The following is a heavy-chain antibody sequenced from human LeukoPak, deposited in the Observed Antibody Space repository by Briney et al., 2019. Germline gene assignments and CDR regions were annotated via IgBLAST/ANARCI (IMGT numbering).Heavy chain of an antibody. CDR3: ARAIRGYYDSSGYSYYFDY. CDR2: INHSGST. Sequence: SETLSLTCAVYGGSFSGYYWSWIRQPPGKGLEWIGEINHSGSTNYNPSLKSRVTISVDTSKNQFSLKLSSVTAADTAVYYCARAIRGYYDSSGYSYYFDYWGQGTLVTVSS. V-gene: IGHV4-34*01. CDR1: GGSFSGYY. J-gene: IGHJ4*02. D-gene: IGHD3-22*01.